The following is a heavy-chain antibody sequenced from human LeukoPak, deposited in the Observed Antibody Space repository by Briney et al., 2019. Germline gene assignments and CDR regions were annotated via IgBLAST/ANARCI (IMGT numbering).Heavy chain of an antibody. CDR3: ARGSRITD. CDR2: IYYSGST. J-gene: IGHJ4*02. D-gene: IGHD3-10*01. Sequence: SETLSLTCTVSGGSISSYYWNWIRQPPGKGLEWIGYIYYSGSTNYNPSLKSRVTISLDTSKNQFSPKLSSVTAADTAVYYCARGSRITDWGQGTLVTVSS. V-gene: IGHV4-59*01. CDR1: GGSISSYY.